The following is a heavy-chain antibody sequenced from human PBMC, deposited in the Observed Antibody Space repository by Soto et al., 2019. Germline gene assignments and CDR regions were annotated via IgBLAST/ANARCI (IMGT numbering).Heavy chain of an antibody. CDR1: GFTFSDHY. Sequence: EVQLVESGGGLVQPGVSLRLSCAASGFTFSDHYMDWVRQAPGKGLEWVGRTRNKANSYTTEYAASVKGRFTISRDDSKNSLYLQMNSLKTEDTAVYYCAREPTAAAGTGSNWFDPWCQGTLVTVSS. J-gene: IGHJ5*02. V-gene: IGHV3-72*01. D-gene: IGHD6-13*01. CDR2: TRNKANSYTT. CDR3: AREPTAAAGTGSNWFDP.